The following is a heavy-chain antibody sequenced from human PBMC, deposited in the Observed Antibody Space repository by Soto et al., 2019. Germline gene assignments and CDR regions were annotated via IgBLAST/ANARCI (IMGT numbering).Heavy chain of an antibody. CDR1: GVPFSSYW. CDR3: ARGGYCSNGVCYTSYYGMDV. Sequence: GGSLRLSCAASGVPFSSYWMHWVRQAPGKGLVWVSCINSDGSSTTYADSVKGRFTISRDNAKNTLYLQMNSLRAEDTAVYYCARGGYCSNGVCYTSYYGMDVWGQGTTVTVSS. D-gene: IGHD2-8*01. J-gene: IGHJ6*02. CDR2: INSDGSST. V-gene: IGHV3-74*01.